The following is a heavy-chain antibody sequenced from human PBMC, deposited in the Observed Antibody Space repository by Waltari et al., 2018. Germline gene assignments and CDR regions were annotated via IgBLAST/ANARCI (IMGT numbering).Heavy chain of an antibody. D-gene: IGHD3-16*02. CDR2: IYTSGST. CDR3: AKELYDYVWGSYRSYYYYYMDV. Sequence: QVQLQESGPGLVKPSETLSLTCTVSGGSISSYYWSWIRQPAGQGLEWLGRIYTSGSTNYNPSLKSRVTMSVDTSKNQFSLKLSSVTAADTAVYYCAKELYDYVWGSYRSYYYYYMDVWGKGTTVTVSS. CDR1: GGSISSYY. V-gene: IGHV4-4*07. J-gene: IGHJ6*03.